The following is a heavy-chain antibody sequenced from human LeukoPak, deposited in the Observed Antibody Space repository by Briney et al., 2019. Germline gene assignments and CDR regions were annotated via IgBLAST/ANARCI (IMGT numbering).Heavy chain of an antibody. CDR2: FDPEDGET. V-gene: IGHV1-24*01. Sequence: ASVKVSCKVSGYTLTELSMHWVRQAPRKGLEWMGGFDPEDGETIYAQKFQGRATMTTDTSTSTAYMELRSLSSDDTAVYYCGRGPKAGGPHHDMDVWGRGTTVTVSS. D-gene: IGHD2-15*01. J-gene: IGHJ6*02. CDR3: GRGPKAGGPHHDMDV. CDR1: GYTLTELS.